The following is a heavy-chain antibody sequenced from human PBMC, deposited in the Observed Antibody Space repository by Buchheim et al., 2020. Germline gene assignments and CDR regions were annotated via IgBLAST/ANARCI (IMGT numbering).Heavy chain of an antibody. CDR2: INGDESYI. CDR1: GFSFSPYW. Sequence: EVQLVESGGGFVQPGGSLRLSCVASGFSFSPYWMHWVRQVPGKGLEWVSRINGDESYIEYTDSVKGRFTISRDNGKNTLYLQMNSLRVDDTAVYYCARDADDGYKPFDCWGQGT. V-gene: IGHV3-74*03. D-gene: IGHD5-24*01. J-gene: IGHJ4*02. CDR3: ARDADDGYKPFDC.